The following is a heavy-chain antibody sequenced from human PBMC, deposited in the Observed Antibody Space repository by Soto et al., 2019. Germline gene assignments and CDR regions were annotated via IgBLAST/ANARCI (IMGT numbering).Heavy chain of an antibody. D-gene: IGHD6-13*01. CDR3: ARGSENWYSSSWDGGDWFDP. CDR1: GGSVSSGSYY. CDR2: IYYSGST. V-gene: IGHV4-61*01. Sequence: QVQLQESGPGLVKPSETLSLTCTVSGGSVSSGSYYWSWIRQPPGKGLEWIGYIYYSGSTNYNPSLKSRVTISVDTSKNQFSLKLSSVTAADTAVYYCARGSENWYSSSWDGGDWFDPWGQGTLVTVSS. J-gene: IGHJ5*02.